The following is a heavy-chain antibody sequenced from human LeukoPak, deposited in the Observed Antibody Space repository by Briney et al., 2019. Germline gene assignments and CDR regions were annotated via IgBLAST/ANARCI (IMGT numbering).Heavy chain of an antibody. D-gene: IGHD6-19*01. V-gene: IGHV3-74*01. CDR1: GFTFSSYW. J-gene: IGHJ1*01. Sequence: GGSLRLSCAASGFTFSSYWMHWVRQAPGKGLVWVSRINSDGSSTSNADSVKGRSTISRDNAKNTLYLQMNSLRAEDTAVYYCARALTSITVAVDGAEYFQHWGQGTLVTVSS. CDR3: ARALTSITVAVDGAEYFQH. CDR2: INSDGSST.